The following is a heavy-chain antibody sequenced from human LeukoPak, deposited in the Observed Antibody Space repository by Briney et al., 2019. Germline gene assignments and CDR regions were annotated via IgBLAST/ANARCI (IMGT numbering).Heavy chain of an antibody. Sequence: GGSLRLSCAASGFTFSSYEMNWVRQAPGKGLEWVSYISSSGSTIYYADSVKGRFTISRDNAKNSLYRQMNSLRAEDTAVYYCASSLLWFGEFADYWGQGTLVTVSS. V-gene: IGHV3-48*03. D-gene: IGHD3-10*01. CDR3: ASSLLWFGEFADY. CDR1: GFTFSSYE. J-gene: IGHJ4*02. CDR2: ISSSGSTI.